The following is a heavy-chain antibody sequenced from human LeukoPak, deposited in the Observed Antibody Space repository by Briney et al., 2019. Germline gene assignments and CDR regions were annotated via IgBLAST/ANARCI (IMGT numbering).Heavy chain of an antibody. J-gene: IGHJ4*02. Sequence: ASVKVSCKASGYTFTNYAMNWVRQAPGQGLEWMGWINTNAGNPTYAQGFPGRFVFSLDTSVSTAYLQINSLKADDTAVYYCATLGEHDYCGNFDYWGQGTLVTVSS. V-gene: IGHV7-4-1*02. D-gene: IGHD4-23*01. CDR2: INTNAGNP. CDR1: GYTFTNYA. CDR3: ATLGEHDYCGNFDY.